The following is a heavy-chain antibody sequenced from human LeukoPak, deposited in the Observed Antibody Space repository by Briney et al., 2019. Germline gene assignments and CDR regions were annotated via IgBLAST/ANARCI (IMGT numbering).Heavy chain of an antibody. CDR2: INPNSGGT. CDR3: ARGLGAQGRKDFDN. J-gene: IGHJ4*02. D-gene: IGHD1-26*01. Sequence: ASVKVSCKASGYTFTDYYMHWVRQAPGQGLEWMGWINPNSGGTNYAQKFQGRVTTTRDTSISTAYMELSRLGSDDTAVYYCARGLGAQGRKDFDNWGQGTLVTVSS. CDR1: GYTFTDYY. V-gene: IGHV1-2*02.